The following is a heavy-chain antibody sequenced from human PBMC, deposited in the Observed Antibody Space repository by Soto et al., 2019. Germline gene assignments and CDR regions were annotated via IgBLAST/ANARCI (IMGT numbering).Heavy chain of an antibody. CDR2: ISGSGGTT. D-gene: IGHD6-19*01. CDR1: GFTFSGYA. Sequence: GGSLRLSCAASGFTFSGYAMTWVRQAPGKGLEWVSAISGSGGTTYYADSVKGRFTISRDNSKNTLYLQMSSLRVDDTAVYYWAKGSVAGTKYYYGMDVWGQGTTVTVSS. CDR3: AKGSVAGTKYYYGMDV. V-gene: IGHV3-23*01. J-gene: IGHJ6*02.